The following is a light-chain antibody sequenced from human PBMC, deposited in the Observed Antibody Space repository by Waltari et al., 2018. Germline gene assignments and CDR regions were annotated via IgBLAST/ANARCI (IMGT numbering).Light chain of an antibody. V-gene: IGLV2-14*03. J-gene: IGLJ2*01. CDR3: SSYISSDTLEL. Sequence: QSALTQPASVFGSPGQSITISSTGTSSDVGGYNYVSWYQQHPGKAPKIMIYDVSNRPSGVSNRFSGATTGNTASLTISGLQAEDEAHYYCSSYISSDTLELFGGGTSLTV. CDR2: DVS. CDR1: SSDVGGYNY.